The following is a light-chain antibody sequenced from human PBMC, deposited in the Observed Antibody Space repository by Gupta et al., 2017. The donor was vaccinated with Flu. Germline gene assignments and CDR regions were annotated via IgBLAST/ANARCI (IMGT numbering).Light chain of an antibody. Sequence: SYELTQALSVSVSLGPTARITCGGNNVGRKSVHWYQVKPGQAPMLVSYRDNHRPSGIPERFSGSNSGNTATLTISRVQAGDEADYFCQVDDSGTEVFGGGTKLAVL. CDR2: RDN. J-gene: IGLJ3*02. CDR1: NVGRKS. CDR3: QVDDSGTEV. V-gene: IGLV3-9*01.